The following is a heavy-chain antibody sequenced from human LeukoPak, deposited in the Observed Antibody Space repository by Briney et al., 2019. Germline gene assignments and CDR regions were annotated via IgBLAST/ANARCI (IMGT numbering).Heavy chain of an antibody. D-gene: IGHD1-26*01. V-gene: IGHV3-30*19. J-gene: IGHJ6*02. CDR2: ISYDGSNK. CDR1: GFTFSNFG. CDR3: ARDYEGATEAYYYGMDV. Sequence: GRSLRLSCAASGFTFSNFGIHWVRQAPGKGLEWVAVISYDGSNKYYADSVKGRFTISRDNSKNTLYLQMNSLRAEDTAVYYCARDYEGATEAYYYGMDVWGQGTTVTVSS.